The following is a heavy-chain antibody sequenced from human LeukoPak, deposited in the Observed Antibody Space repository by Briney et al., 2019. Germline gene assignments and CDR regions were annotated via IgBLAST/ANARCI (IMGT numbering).Heavy chain of an antibody. CDR2: IYYSGST. Sequence: SETLSLTCTVSGGSISTYYWSWIRQPPGQGLEWIGYIYYSGSTNYNPSLKSRVSISVDTSKNQFSLKLSSVTAADTAVYYCARYSYDRSGYCFDYWGQGTLVTVSS. CDR1: GGSISTYY. V-gene: IGHV4-59*08. J-gene: IGHJ4*02. D-gene: IGHD3-22*01. CDR3: ARYSYDRSGYCFDY.